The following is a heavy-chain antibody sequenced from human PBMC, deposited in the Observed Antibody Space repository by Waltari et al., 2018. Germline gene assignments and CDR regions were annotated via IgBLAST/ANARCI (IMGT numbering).Heavy chain of an antibody. V-gene: IGHV3-30-3*01. CDR3: ARGSIASDCLDY. CDR2: ISYDGSNK. CDR1: GFTFSSYA. Sequence: QVQLVESGGGVVQPGRSLRPSCAASGFTFSSYAMTRVPQAPGKGLEWVAVISYDGSNKYYADSVKGRFTISRDNSKNTLYLQMNSLRAEDTAVYYCARGSIASDCLDYWGQGTLVTVSS. J-gene: IGHJ4*02. D-gene: IGHD6-6*01.